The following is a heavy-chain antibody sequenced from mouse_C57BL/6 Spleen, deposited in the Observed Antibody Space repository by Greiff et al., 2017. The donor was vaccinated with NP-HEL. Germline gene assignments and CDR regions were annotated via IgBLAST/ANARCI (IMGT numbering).Heavy chain of an antibody. J-gene: IGHJ1*03. CDR3: AREGYYGSSSYWYFDV. Sequence: DVMLVESGPGMVKPSQSLSLTCTVTGYSITSGYDWHWIRHFPGNKLEWMGYISYSGSTNYNPSLKSRISITHDTSKNHFFLKLNSVTTEDTATYYCAREGYYGSSSYWYFDVWGTGTTVTVSS. D-gene: IGHD1-1*01. V-gene: IGHV3-1*01. CDR2: ISYSGST. CDR1: GYSITSGYD.